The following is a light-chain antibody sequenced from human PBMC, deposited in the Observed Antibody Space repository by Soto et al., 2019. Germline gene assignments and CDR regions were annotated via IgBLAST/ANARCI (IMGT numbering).Light chain of an antibody. CDR2: AAS. CDR3: QQSYSNPRVT. CDR1: QSISSY. V-gene: IGKV1-39*01. Sequence: DIQMTQSPSSLSASVGDRVTITCRASQSISSYLNWYQQKLGKAPKLLIYAASNLQSGVPSRFSGSGSGTDFTLSISDLQPEDFATYYCQQSYSNPRVTFGQGTRLEIK. J-gene: IGKJ5*01.